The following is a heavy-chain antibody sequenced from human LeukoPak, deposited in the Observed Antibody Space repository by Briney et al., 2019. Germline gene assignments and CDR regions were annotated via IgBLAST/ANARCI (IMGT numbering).Heavy chain of an antibody. CDR1: GFTFSSYW. J-gene: IGHJ4*02. V-gene: IGHV3-74*01. D-gene: IGHD2-15*01. Sequence: PGGSLRLSCAASGFTFSSYWMHWVRQAPGKGLVWVSRINTDGSTRRYADSVKGRFTIARDNARNTLYLQMNSLRAEDTAVYYCARGFGSRGFDYWGQGTLVTVSS. CDR2: INTDGSTR. CDR3: ARGFGSRGFDY.